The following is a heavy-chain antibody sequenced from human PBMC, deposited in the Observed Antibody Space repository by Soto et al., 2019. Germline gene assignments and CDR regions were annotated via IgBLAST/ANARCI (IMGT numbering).Heavy chain of an antibody. CDR2: ISAYNGNT. CDR1: GYTFTSYG. D-gene: IGHD3-22*01. J-gene: IGHJ3*02. Sequence: RASVKVSCKASGYTFTSYGISWVRQAPGQGLEWMGWISAYNGNTNYAQKLQGRVTMTTDTSTSTAYMELRSLRSDDTAVYYCARDRGYYYDSSGYSSAFDIWGQGTMVTVSS. CDR3: ARDRGYYYDSSGYSSAFDI. V-gene: IGHV1-18*04.